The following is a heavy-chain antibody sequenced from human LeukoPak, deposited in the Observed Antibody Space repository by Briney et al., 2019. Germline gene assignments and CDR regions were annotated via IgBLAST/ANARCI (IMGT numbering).Heavy chain of an antibody. D-gene: IGHD2/OR15-2a*01. J-gene: IGHJ4*02. CDR1: GFIFSYYS. CDR2: ISDSSDTM. CDR3: AKDGTSYYYFYY. V-gene: IGHV3-48*01. Sequence: GGSLRLSCAASGFIFSYYSMNWVRQAPGKGLEWVSYISDSSDTMYYADSVKGRFTSSRDNAQNSLYLQMNSLRAEDTAVYYCAKDGTSYYYFYYWGQGTLVTVSS.